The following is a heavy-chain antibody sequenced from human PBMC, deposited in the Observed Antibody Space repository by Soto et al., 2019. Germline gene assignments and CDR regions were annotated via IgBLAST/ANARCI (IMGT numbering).Heavy chain of an antibody. J-gene: IGHJ4*02. V-gene: IGHV3-23*01. Sequence: PGGSLRLSCAASGFTLSSYAMSWVRQAPGKGLEWVSTSGTSGGTYYADSVKGRFSISRDNSKNMLYLQMNSLRAEDSAVYYCAKRAVVEGARCFDYWGLGTLVTVSS. CDR1: GFTLSSYA. CDR3: AKRAVVEGARCFDY. CDR2: TSGTSGGT. D-gene: IGHD2-15*01.